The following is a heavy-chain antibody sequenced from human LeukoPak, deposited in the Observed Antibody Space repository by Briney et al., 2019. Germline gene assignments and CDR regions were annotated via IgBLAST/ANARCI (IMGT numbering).Heavy chain of an antibody. Sequence: GGSLRLSCAASGFTFSSYWMSWVRQAPGKGLEWVANIKQDGSEKYYVDSVKGRFTISRDNAKNSLYLQMNSLRAEDTAVYSCARVNDYDSGSLYRPIDYWGQGTLVTVSS. CDR3: ARVNDYDSGSLYRPIDY. J-gene: IGHJ4*02. V-gene: IGHV3-7*01. CDR2: IKQDGSEK. D-gene: IGHD3-10*01. CDR1: GFTFSSYW.